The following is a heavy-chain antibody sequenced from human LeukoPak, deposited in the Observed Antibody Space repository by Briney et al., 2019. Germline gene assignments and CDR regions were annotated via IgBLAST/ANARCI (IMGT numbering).Heavy chain of an antibody. CDR3: AREGWENYYDSSGYYNWFDP. D-gene: IGHD3-22*01. CDR1: AYTFTGYY. J-gene: IGHJ5*02. CDR2: IYPNSGGT. Sequence: ASVKVSCKASAYTFTGYYMHWVRQAPGQGLEWMGWIYPNSGGTNYAQKFQGRVTMTRDTSISTAYMELSRLRSDDTAVYYCAREGWENYYDSSGYYNWFDPWGQGTLVTVSS. V-gene: IGHV1-2*02.